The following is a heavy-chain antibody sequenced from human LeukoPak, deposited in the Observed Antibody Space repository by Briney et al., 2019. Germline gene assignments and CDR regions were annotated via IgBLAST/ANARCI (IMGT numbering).Heavy chain of an antibody. D-gene: IGHD2/OR15-2a*01. V-gene: IGHV3-49*04. CDR3: TRSDAGSIRVDH. Sequence: GGSLRLSCTASGFIFGDFAMNWVRQAPGKGLEWVGFIRSKAYGGTPEYAASVKGRFTISRDDSKNIAYLQMNSLRIEDTGVYSCTRSDAGSIRVDHWGQGTLVTVSS. CDR2: IRSKAYGGTP. J-gene: IGHJ4*02. CDR1: GFIFGDFA.